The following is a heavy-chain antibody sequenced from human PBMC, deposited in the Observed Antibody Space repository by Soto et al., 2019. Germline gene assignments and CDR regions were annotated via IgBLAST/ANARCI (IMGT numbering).Heavy chain of an antibody. Sequence: SETLSLTCTVSGGSISSGDYYWSWIRQPPGKGLEWIGYIYYSGSTYYNPSLKSRVTISVDTSKNQFSLKLSSVTAADTAVYYCARGPAGDKVDYWGQGTLVTVSS. CDR3: ARGPAGDKVDY. D-gene: IGHD7-27*01. J-gene: IGHJ4*02. V-gene: IGHV4-30-4*01. CDR2: IYYSGST. CDR1: GGSISSGDYY.